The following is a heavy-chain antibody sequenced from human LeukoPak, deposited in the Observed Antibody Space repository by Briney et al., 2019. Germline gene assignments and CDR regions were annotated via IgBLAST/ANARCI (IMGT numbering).Heavy chain of an antibody. D-gene: IGHD3-3*01. J-gene: IGHJ5*02. V-gene: IGHV3-30*18. CDR1: GFSFYNLA. CDR2: ISHDGNSR. Sequence: GGSLRLSCATSGFSFYNLAFHWVRQAPGKGLEWVSLISHDGNSRKYADSVKGRFIVSRDNSKNTLYLQMNRLRAEDTAVYYCAKLSPTTLYDSRGWFDPWGQGTLVTVSS. CDR3: AKLSPTTLYDSRGWFDP.